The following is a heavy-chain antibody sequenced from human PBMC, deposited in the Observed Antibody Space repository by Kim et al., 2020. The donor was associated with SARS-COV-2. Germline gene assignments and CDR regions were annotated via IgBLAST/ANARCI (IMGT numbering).Heavy chain of an antibody. CDR3: ARGIQGGGHNYYDFWSVYYYFDY. V-gene: IGHV4-34*01. D-gene: IGHD3-3*01. CDR2: INHSGST. Sequence: SETLSLTCAVYGGSFSGYYWSWIRQPPGKGLEWIGEINHSGSTNYNPSLKSRVTISVDTSKNKFSLKLSSVTAADTAVYYCARGIQGGGHNYYDFWSVYYYFDYWGQGTLVTVSS. J-gene: IGHJ4*02. CDR1: GGSFSGYY.